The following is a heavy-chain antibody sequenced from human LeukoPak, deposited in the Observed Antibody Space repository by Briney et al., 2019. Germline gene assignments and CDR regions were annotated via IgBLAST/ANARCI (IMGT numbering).Heavy chain of an antibody. CDR3: ARTISLGALDY. J-gene: IGHJ4*02. D-gene: IGHD1-26*01. CDR2: INHSGST. Sequence: SETLSLTCTVSGGSISSSSYYWGWIRQPPGKGLEWIGEINHSGSTNYNPSLKSRVTISVDTSKNQFSLKLSSVTAADTAVYYCARTISLGALDYWGQGTLVTVSS. CDR1: GGSISSSSYY. V-gene: IGHV4-39*07.